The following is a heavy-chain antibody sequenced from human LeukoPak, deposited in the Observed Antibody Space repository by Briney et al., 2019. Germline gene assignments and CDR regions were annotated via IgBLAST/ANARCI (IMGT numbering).Heavy chain of an antibody. V-gene: IGHV1-46*01. CDR2: INPSGGST. D-gene: IGHD3-10*01. J-gene: IGHJ5*02. Sequence: EASVKVSCKASGYTFTSYYMHWVRQAPGQGLEWMGIINPSGGSTSYAQKFQGRVTMTRDTSTSTVYMELSSLRSEDTAVYYCARDPSESRITMVRGVSNWFDPWGQGTLVTVSS. CDR1: GYTFTSYY. CDR3: ARDPSESRITMVRGVSNWFDP.